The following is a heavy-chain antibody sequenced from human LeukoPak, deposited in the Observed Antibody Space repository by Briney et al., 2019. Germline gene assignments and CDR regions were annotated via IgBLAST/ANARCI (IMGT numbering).Heavy chain of an antibody. CDR2: IYSGGST. Sequence: PGGSLRLSCAASGFTVSSNYMSWVRQAPGKGLEWVSVIYSGGSTYYADSVKGRFTISRDNSKNTLYLQMNSLRAEDTAVYYCAKPRSGWKERGNYFDYWGQGTLVTVSS. J-gene: IGHJ4*02. CDR1: GFTVSSNY. V-gene: IGHV3-53*01. CDR3: AKPRSGWKERGNYFDY. D-gene: IGHD6-19*01.